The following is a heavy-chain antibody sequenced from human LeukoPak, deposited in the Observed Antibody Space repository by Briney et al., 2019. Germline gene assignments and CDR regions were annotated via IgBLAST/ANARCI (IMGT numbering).Heavy chain of an antibody. CDR2: ISAYSGNT. CDR3: ARDSLRYYGSGSP. D-gene: IGHD3-10*01. J-gene: IGHJ5*02. Sequence: ASVKVSCKASGYTFTNYGISWVRQAPGQGLEWMGWISAYSGNTNYAQNLQGRVTMTTDTSTSTAYMELRSLRSDDTAVYYCARDSLRYYGSGSPWGQGTLVTVSS. CDR1: GYTFTNYG. V-gene: IGHV1-18*01.